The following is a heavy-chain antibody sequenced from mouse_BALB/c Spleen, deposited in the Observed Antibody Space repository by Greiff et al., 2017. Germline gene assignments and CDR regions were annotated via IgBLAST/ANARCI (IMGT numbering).Heavy chain of an antibody. CDR3: ASQGATAHYYFDY. J-gene: IGHJ2*01. D-gene: IGHD1-2*01. CDR1: GFAFSSYD. Sequence: EVMLVESGGGLVKPGGSLKLSCAASGFAFSSYDMSWVRQTPEKRLEWVAYISSGGGSTYYPDTVKGRFTISRDNAKNTLYLQMSSLKSEDTAMYYCASQGATAHYYFDYWGQGTTLTVSS. V-gene: IGHV5-12-1*01. CDR2: ISSGGGST.